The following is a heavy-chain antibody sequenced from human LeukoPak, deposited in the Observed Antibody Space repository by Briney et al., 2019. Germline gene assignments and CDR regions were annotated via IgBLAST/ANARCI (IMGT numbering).Heavy chain of an antibody. CDR2: IKQDGSEK. CDR1: GFTFSTKW. J-gene: IGHJ6*02. D-gene: IGHD3-9*01. Sequence: PGGSLRLSCAASGFTFSTKWMTRVRQAPGKGLEWVANIKQDGSEKFYADSVRGRFTISRDNAKSTLYLQMNTLRVEDTAVYYCTRDLMDYDVSTGLHHYYMDVWGQGTTVTVSS. V-gene: IGHV3-7*01. CDR3: TRDLMDYDVSTGLHHYYMDV.